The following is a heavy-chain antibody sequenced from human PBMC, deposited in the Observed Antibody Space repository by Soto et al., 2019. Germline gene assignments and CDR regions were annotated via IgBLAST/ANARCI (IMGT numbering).Heavy chain of an antibody. CDR3: AHVGGDYVY. CDR2: IIPILGIA. CDR1: GGTFSSFT. D-gene: IGHD4-17*01. J-gene: IGHJ4*02. Sequence: QVRLVQSGAEVKKPGPSVKASCKAPGGTFSSFTISWWRQAPGQGLEWMGRIIPILGIANYPQKFQGRVTITADKSTRTAYMELSSLRSEDTAVYYCAHVGGDYVYWGQGTLVTVSS. V-gene: IGHV1-69*02.